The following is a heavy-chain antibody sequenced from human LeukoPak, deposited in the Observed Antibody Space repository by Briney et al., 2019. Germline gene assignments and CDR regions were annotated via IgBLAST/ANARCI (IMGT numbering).Heavy chain of an antibody. CDR2: LVYDARS. Sequence: GTSLRLSCAASGFPFSSYGMHWVRQAPGKGLEWVARLVYDARSDYANSVKGRFSISRDNSKNTLFLDMSNLRVEDTALYYCARDLSAAFDFWGQGVLVTVSS. V-gene: IGHV3-33*01. CDR3: ARDLSAAFDF. J-gene: IGHJ4*02. D-gene: IGHD6-19*01. CDR1: GFPFSSYG.